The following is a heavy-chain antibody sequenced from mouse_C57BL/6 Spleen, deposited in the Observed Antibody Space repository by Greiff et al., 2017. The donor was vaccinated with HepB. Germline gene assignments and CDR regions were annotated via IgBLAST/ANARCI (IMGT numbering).Heavy chain of an antibody. Sequence: EVKLMESGPELVKPGASVKISCKASGYSFTDYNMNWVKQSNGKSLEWIGVINPNYGTTSYNQKFKGKATLTVDQSSSTAYMQLNSLTSEDSAVYYCARGYYGSISWFAYWGQGTLVTVSA. V-gene: IGHV1-39*01. CDR1: GYSFTDYN. CDR2: INPNYGTT. D-gene: IGHD1-1*01. J-gene: IGHJ3*01. CDR3: ARGYYGSISWFAY.